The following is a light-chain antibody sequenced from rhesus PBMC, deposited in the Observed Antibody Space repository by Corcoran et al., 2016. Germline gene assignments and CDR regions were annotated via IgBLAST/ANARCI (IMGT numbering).Light chain of an antibody. CDR2: KAS. J-gene: IGKJ1*01. CDR1: QGLGTW. V-gene: IGKV1-21*01. CDR3: QQCNSPPWT. Sequence: DIQMTQSPSSLSASVGERVTITCRASQGLGTWLAWYQVKPGKAPKLLIYKASSLQGGVPSRFSGSGSGTDFTLTISRLQPEDFATYYCQQCNSPPWTFGQGTKVEI.